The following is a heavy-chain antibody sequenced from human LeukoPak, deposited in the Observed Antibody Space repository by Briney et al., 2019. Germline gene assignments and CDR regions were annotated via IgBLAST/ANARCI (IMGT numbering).Heavy chain of an antibody. J-gene: IGHJ5*02. D-gene: IGHD3-3*01. CDR2: IKQDGSEK. V-gene: IGHV3-7*01. CDR3: ARGPLRFLEGLGFNWFDP. CDR1: GFTFSSYW. Sequence: PGGSLRLSCAASGFTFSSYWMSWVRQAPGKGLEWVANIKQDGSEKYYVDSVKGRFTISRDNAKNSMYLQMDSLRAEDTGVYFCARGPLRFLEGLGFNWFDPWGQGTLVTVSS.